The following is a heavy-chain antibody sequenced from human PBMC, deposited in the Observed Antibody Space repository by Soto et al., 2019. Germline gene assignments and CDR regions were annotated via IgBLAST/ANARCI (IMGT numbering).Heavy chain of an antibody. CDR2: IKNNADGGTA. D-gene: IGHD1-1*01. CDR3: TTMNDRDGFES. J-gene: IGHJ3*02. Sequence: EEQLVESGGGLVERGGSLSLAGAASLLNFNIACLSWVRQAPGKGLEWVGRIKNNADGGTADSAAPVKARFTGSRDDSKSTLYLQMNSLKIEDTAMYYCTTMNDRDGFESWGQGAMVTVAS. CDR1: LLNFNIAC. V-gene: IGHV3-15*01.